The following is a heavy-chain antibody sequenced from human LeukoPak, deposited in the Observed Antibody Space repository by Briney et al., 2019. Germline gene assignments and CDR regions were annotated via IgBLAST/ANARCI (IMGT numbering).Heavy chain of an antibody. CDR2: ISAYNGNT. J-gene: IGHJ4*02. V-gene: IGHV1-18*01. Sequence: ASVKVSCKASGYTFTSYGISWVRQAPGQGLEWMGWISAYNGNTNYAQKLQGRVTVTTDTSTSTAYMELRSLRSDDTAVYYCARVPYYYDSSGYFYWGQGTLATVSS. D-gene: IGHD3-22*01. CDR1: GYTFTSYG. CDR3: ARVPYYYDSSGYFY.